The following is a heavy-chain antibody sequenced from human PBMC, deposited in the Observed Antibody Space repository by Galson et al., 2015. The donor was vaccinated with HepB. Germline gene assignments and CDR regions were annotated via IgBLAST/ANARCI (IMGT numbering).Heavy chain of an antibody. CDR3: ARHITIFGVVIPGAFDI. D-gene: IGHD3-3*01. CDR2: IYPGDSDT. CDR1: GYSFTSYW. V-gene: IGHV5-51*01. Sequence: QSGAEVKKPGESLKISCKGSGYSFTSYWIGWVRQMPGKGLEWMGIIYPGDSDTRYSPSFQGQVTISADKSISTAYLQWSSLKASDTAMYYCARHITIFGVVIPGAFDIWGQGTMVTVSS. J-gene: IGHJ3*02.